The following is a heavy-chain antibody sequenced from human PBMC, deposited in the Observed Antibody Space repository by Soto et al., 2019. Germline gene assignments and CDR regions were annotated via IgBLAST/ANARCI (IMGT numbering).Heavy chain of an antibody. CDR3: ARGLPYDSSGYYFDY. CDR2: ISYDGLHK. CDR1: GFTFTSYG. V-gene: IGHV3-30*03. J-gene: IGHJ4*02. D-gene: IGHD3-22*01. Sequence: LRLSCAASGFTFTSYGMHWVRQAPGKGLEWVALISYDGLHKYYTDSVKGRFTISRDNSKNTLYLQMNSLRAEDTAVYYCARGLPYDSSGYYFDYWGQGTLVTVSS.